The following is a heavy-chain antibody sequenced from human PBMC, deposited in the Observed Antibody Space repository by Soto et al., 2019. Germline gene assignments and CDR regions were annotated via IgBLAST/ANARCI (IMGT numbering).Heavy chain of an antibody. CDR3: ARDGVPIAGRSGYFDY. Sequence: GASVKVSCKASGYTFTRYYMHWVRQAPGQGPAWIGIINHSRGTTTYSQRFQGRVSMTRDTSTTTAYMELSSLRSEDTATYYCARDGVPIAGRSGYFDYWGPGTEVTVSS. V-gene: IGHV1-46*01. J-gene: IGHJ4*02. CDR1: GYTFTRYY. CDR2: INHSRGTT. D-gene: IGHD6-19*01.